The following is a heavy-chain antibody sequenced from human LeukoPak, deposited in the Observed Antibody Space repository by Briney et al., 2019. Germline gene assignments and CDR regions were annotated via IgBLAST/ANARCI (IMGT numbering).Heavy chain of an antibody. V-gene: IGHV5-51*01. Sequence: GESLKISCKGSGYSFTNNWIGWVRQMPGNGLEWMGIIYPADSDTRYSPSFQGQVTISVDKSIGTAYLQWSSLKASDTATYYCARGWGYYDSSGYYFFDYWGQGTLVTVSS. CDR3: ARGWGYYDSSGYYFFDY. D-gene: IGHD3-22*01. J-gene: IGHJ4*02. CDR2: IYPADSDT. CDR1: GYSFTNNW.